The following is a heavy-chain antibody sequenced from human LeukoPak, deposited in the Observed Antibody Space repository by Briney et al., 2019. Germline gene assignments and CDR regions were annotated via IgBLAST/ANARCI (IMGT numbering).Heavy chain of an antibody. Sequence: SETMSLTCTVSGGSISSSSYYWGWTRQPPGKGLEWIGSIYYSGSTYYNPSLKSRVTISVDTSKNQFSLKLSSVTAADTAVYYCAGVGPTTDVDRDYWGQGTLVTVSS. CDR1: GGSISSSSYY. CDR2: IYYSGST. D-gene: IGHD1-26*01. V-gene: IGHV4-39*01. J-gene: IGHJ4*02. CDR3: AGVGPTTDVDRDY.